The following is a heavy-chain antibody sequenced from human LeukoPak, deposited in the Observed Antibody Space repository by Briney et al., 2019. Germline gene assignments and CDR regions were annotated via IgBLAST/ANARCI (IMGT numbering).Heavy chain of an antibody. CDR2: ISSSSSTI. CDR1: GFTFSSYS. J-gene: IGHJ3*02. D-gene: IGHD1-1*01. CDR3: ARERYNWNDSGAFDI. V-gene: IGHV3-48*01. Sequence: GESLKISCAASGFTFSSYSMNWVGQAPGKGLEWVSYISSSSSTIYYADSVKGRFTISRDNAKNSLYLQMNSLRAEDTAVYYCARERYNWNDSGAFDIWGQGTMVTVSS.